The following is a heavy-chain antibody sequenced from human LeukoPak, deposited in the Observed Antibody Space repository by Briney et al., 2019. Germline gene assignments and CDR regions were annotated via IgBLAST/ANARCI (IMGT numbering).Heavy chain of an antibody. D-gene: IGHD3-9*01. J-gene: IGHJ4*02. V-gene: IGHV1-18*01. Sequence: ASVKVSCKASGYTFTSYGISWVRQAPGQGLEWMGWISAYNGNTNYAQNLQGRVTVTTDTSTTTAYMELGSLRSDDTAVYYCARDGGVLTGYYMDYWGQGTLVTVSS. CDR2: ISAYNGNT. CDR1: GYTFTSYG. CDR3: ARDGGVLTGYYMDY.